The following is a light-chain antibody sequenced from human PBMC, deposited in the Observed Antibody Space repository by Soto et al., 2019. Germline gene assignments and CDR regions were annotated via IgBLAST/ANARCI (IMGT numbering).Light chain of an antibody. J-gene: IGKJ1*01. CDR2: GAS. CDR1: QSVRSN. V-gene: IGKV3-15*01. Sequence: EIVMTQSPATLSVSPGERATLSCRASQSVRSNLAWYQQKPGQAPRLLIYGASNRATGIPARFSGSGSGTEFTLTISSLQSEDIAVYYCHLYNNWPPWTFGQGTKVEIK. CDR3: HLYNNWPPWT.